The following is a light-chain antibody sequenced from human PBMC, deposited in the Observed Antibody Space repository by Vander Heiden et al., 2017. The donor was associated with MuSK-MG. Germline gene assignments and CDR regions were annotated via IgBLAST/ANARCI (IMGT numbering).Light chain of an antibody. CDR2: QDS. CDR3: QTWDSSTAV. CDR1: KMGDKY. Sequence: SFELTQPPSVSVTPGQTASIPCSGDKMGDKYACWYQQKPGQYPVLVIYQDSKRPSGIPERFSGSNSGNTATLTISGTQAMDEADYYCQTWDSSTAVFGGGTKVTVL. V-gene: IGLV3-1*01. J-gene: IGLJ2*01.